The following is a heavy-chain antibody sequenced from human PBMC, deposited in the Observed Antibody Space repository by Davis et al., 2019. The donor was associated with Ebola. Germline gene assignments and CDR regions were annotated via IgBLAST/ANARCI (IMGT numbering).Heavy chain of an antibody. Sequence: KVSCKGSGYSSAYYWISWLRQVPGTDLEWMGRIDPSDSYSNYSPSFQGHVTISADRSISTAYLPWSSLKASDTAIYYCARHARGYSYGGPDSWGQGTLVTVSS. CDR1: GYSSAYYW. D-gene: IGHD5-12*01. V-gene: IGHV5-10-1*01. CDR3: ARHARGYSYGGPDS. J-gene: IGHJ4*02. CDR2: IDPSDSYS.